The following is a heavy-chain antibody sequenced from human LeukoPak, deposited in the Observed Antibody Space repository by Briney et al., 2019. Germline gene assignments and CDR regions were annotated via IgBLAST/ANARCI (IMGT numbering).Heavy chain of an antibody. V-gene: IGHV4-59*01. CDR2: IYYTGST. J-gene: IGHJ4*02. D-gene: IGHD3-16*01. Sequence: SETLSLTYTVSGDSFSNYFWSWIRQPPGKGLEWIGSIYYTGSTNYNPSLQSRVTISLDTSKNHFSLNLNSVTAADTAVYYCARGKGDFDSWGQGTLVTVSS. CDR3: ARGKGDFDS. CDR1: GDSFSNYF.